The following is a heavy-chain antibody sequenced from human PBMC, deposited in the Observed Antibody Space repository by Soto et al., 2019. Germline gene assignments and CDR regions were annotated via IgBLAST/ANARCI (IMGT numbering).Heavy chain of an antibody. D-gene: IGHD2-2*01. CDR1: GGAINTNNYY. J-gene: IGHJ5*02. Sequence: SETLSLTCTVSGGAINTNNYYWGWVRQPPGKGLEWIGSVFYDGTTYYSPSLKSRVTISLATSRTQFSLKLNSVTAADTAVYYSARLVVVSPVANAWAQGTMVTVSS. V-gene: IGHV4-39*01. CDR2: VFYDGTT. CDR3: ARLVVVSPVANA.